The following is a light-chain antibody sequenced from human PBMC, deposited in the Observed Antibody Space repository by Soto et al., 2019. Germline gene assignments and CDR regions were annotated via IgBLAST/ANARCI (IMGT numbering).Light chain of an antibody. CDR1: SSDVGGYNY. V-gene: IGLV2-14*01. J-gene: IGLJ2*01. Sequence: QSALTQPVSVSGSPGQSITVSCTGTSSDVGGYNYVSWYQQHPGKAPKLLIYEVTNRPSGVSNRFSGSKSGNTAALNISGLQAEDEADYYCTSYTSSNTLVVFGGGTKLTVL. CDR2: EVT. CDR3: TSYTSSNTLVV.